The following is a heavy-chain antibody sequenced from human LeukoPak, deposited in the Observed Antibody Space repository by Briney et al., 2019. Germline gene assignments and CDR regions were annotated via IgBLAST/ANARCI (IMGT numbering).Heavy chain of an antibody. J-gene: IGHJ3*02. V-gene: IGHV3-30*18. Sequence: PGGSLRLSCAACVFIFSSYGMHWVREAPGKGLEWVAVISYDGSNKYYVDSVRGRFTISRDNSKNTLYLQMNSLRAEDTAVYYCAKVRKSAKVEVIPWGAFDIWGQGTMVTVSS. CDR3: AKVRKSAKVEVIPWGAFDI. D-gene: IGHD3-22*01. CDR2: ISYDGSNK. CDR1: VFIFSSYG.